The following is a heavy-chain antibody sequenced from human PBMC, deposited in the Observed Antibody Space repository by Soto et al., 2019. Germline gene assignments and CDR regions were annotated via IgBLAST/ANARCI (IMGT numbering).Heavy chain of an antibody. CDR2: INPNSGDP. J-gene: IGHJ6*02. V-gene: IGHV1-2*04. CDR1: GYTFTSYG. Sequence: ASVKVSCKASGYTFTSYGISWVRQAPGQGLEWMGWINPNSGDPNYAQKFQGWVTMTRDTSITTAYMELSRLTSDDTAVYYCARGASLYYGMDVWGQGTTVTVSS. CDR3: ARGASLYYGMDV.